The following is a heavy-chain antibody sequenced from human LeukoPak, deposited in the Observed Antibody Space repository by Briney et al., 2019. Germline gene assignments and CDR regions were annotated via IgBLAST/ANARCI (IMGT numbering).Heavy chain of an antibody. CDR3: AKDEQYHYGSGSYYLFDY. V-gene: IGHV3-30*02. CDR2: IRYDGSNK. Sequence: GGSLRLSCAASGFTFSSYGMHWARQAPGKGLEWVAFIRYDGSNKYYADSVKGRFTISRDNSKNTLYLQMNSLRAEDTAVYYCAKDEQYHYGSGSYYLFDYWGQGTLVTVSS. J-gene: IGHJ4*02. D-gene: IGHD3-10*01. CDR1: GFTFSSYG.